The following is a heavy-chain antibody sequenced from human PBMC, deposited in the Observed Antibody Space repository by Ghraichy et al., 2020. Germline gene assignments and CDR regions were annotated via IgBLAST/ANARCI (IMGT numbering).Heavy chain of an antibody. J-gene: IGHJ4*02. CDR2: ISWNSGSI. CDR1: GFTFDDYA. CDR3: AKDAGRVAAAGTFDY. V-gene: IGHV3-9*01. D-gene: IGHD6-13*01. Sequence: GGSLRLSCAASGFTFDDYAMHWVRQAPGKGLEWVSGISWNSGSIGYADSVKGRFTISRDNAKNSLYLQMNSLRAEDTALYYCAKDAGRVAAAGTFDYWGQGTLVTVSS.